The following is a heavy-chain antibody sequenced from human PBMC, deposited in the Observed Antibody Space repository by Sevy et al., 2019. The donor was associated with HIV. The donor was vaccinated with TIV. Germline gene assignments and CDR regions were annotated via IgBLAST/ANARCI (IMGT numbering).Heavy chain of an antibody. CDR3: ARIEVGYCRGGSCSRYYYYYGMDV. CDR1: GGSFSGYY. J-gene: IGHJ6*02. D-gene: IGHD2-15*01. V-gene: IGHV4-34*01. CDR2: INHSGST. Sequence: SETLSLTCAVYGGSFSGYYWSWIRQPPGKGLEWIGEINHSGSTNYNPSLKSRVTISVDTSKNQFSLKLSSLTAADTAVYYCARIEVGYCRGGSCSRYYYYYGMDVWGQGTTVTVSS.